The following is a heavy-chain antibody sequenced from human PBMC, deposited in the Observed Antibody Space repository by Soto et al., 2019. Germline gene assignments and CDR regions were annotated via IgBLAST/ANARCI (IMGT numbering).Heavy chain of an antibody. CDR2: ISSSSSYI. V-gene: IGHV3-21*01. CDR3: ARLNGADGGFDP. Sequence: ESGGGLVKPGGSLRLSCAASGFTFSSYSMNWVRQAPGKGLEWVSSISSSSSYIYYADSVKGRFTISRDNAKNSLYLQMNSLRAEDTAVYYCARLNGADGGFDPWGQGTLVTVSS. J-gene: IGHJ5*02. CDR1: GFTFSSYS. D-gene: IGHD2-8*01.